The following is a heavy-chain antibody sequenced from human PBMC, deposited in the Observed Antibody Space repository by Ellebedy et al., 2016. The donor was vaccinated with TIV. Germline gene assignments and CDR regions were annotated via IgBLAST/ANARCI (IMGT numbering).Heavy chain of an antibody. D-gene: IGHD1-1*01. CDR3: AREMAWGNERVNDALDM. CDR1: GFTFTPYA. CDR2: ISGSSLTI. J-gene: IGHJ3*02. Sequence: GESLKISCVVSGFTFTPYAMNWVRQAPGKGLEWLSYISGSSLTIYYADSVKGRFIISRDNAENSLYLQMTSLRAEDTAVYYCAREMAWGNERVNDALDMWGQGTMVIVSP. V-gene: IGHV3-48*04.